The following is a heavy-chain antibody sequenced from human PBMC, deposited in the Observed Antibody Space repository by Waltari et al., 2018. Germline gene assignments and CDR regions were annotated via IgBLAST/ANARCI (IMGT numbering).Heavy chain of an antibody. CDR1: GDSISSSRYY. J-gene: IGHJ4*02. V-gene: IGHV4-39*01. CDR3: VRRSYYEGFDY. CDR2: MYSSGRT. D-gene: IGHD3-22*01. Sequence: QLQLQESGPGLVKPSETLSLTCTVSGDSISSSRYYWGWIRQPPGKGLEWIGSMYSSGRTFYPPSLKSRVTISVDTPKNQFSLRPSSVTAADTAVYYCVRRSYYEGFDYWGQGTLVTVSS.